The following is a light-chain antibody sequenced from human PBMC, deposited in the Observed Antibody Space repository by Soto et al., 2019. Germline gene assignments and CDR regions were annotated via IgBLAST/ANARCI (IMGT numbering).Light chain of an antibody. J-gene: IGLJ2*01. CDR3: CSYAGGYIFV. CDR1: SSDIGAYNY. Sequence: QSALTQPRSVSGSPGQSVTISCTGSSSDIGAYNYVSWYQQHPGKAPKLMIYDVTKRPSGVPDRFSGSKSGNTASLTISGLQADDEADYYCCSYAGGYIFVFGGGTKLTVL. CDR2: DVT. V-gene: IGLV2-11*01.